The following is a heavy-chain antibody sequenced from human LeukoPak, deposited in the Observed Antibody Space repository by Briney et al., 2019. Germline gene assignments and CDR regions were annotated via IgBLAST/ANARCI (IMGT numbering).Heavy chain of an antibody. V-gene: IGHV5-51*01. D-gene: IGHD3-10*01. CDR2: VFPDDSDT. Sequence: SGESLKISCKASGSRFTNFWIGWVRQLPGKGLEWMGVVFPDDSDTRYSPTFQGQVTISADKSITTAYLQWSSLKASDSGIYCCARQRGNSGSVNWLDPWGQGALVTVSS. CDR1: GSRFTNFW. CDR3: ARQRGNSGSVNWLDP. J-gene: IGHJ5*02.